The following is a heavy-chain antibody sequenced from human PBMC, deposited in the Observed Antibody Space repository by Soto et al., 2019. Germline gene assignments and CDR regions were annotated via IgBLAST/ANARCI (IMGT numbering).Heavy chain of an antibody. J-gene: IGHJ3*02. Sequence: QVQLVQSGAEVKKPGASVKVSCKASGYTFTSYGISWVRQAPGQGLEWMGWISAYNGNTNYAQKLQGRVTMTTDTSTSTAYRELRSLRSDDTAVYYCARRLARSSVAAAGMDIWGQGTMVTVSS. CDR1: GYTFTSYG. V-gene: IGHV1-18*01. CDR2: ISAYNGNT. CDR3: ARRLARSSVAAAGMDI. D-gene: IGHD6-13*01.